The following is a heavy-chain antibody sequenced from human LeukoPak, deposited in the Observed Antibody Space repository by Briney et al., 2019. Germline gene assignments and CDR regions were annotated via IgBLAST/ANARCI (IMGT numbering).Heavy chain of an antibody. CDR3: ARVLSPFSYYYDSSGYTGFDP. J-gene: IGHJ5*02. V-gene: IGHV4-59*01. CDR1: GGSISSYY. D-gene: IGHD3-22*01. CDR2: IYYSGST. Sequence: SETLSLTCTVSGGSISSYYWSWIRQPPGKGLEWIGYIYYSGSTNYNPSLKSRVTISVDTSKNQFSLKLSSVTAADTAVYYCARVLSPFSYYYDSSGYTGFDPWGQGTLVTVSS.